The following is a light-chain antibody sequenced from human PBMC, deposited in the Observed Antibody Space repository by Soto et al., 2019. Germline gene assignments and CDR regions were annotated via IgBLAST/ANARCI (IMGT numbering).Light chain of an antibody. V-gene: IGKV1-39*01. Sequence: DLHMAQSPPSLSASVGDRVTITCRASHTIVTYLNWYQQKAGKAPSLLIYEASHLQSGVPFRFFGSGSGTDFTLTIDNLQHEDSATYYCQQSHSTPPTFGPGTKLESK. CDR3: QQSHSTPPT. CDR1: HTIVTY. CDR2: EAS. J-gene: IGKJ2*01.